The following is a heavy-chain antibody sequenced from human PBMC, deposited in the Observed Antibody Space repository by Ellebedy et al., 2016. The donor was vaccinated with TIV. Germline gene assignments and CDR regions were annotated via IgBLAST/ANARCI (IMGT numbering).Heavy chain of an antibody. CDR1: GFTFSSFA. Sequence: GGSLRLSCAASGFTFSSFAMHWVRQAPGKGLEWLSVISAGGDNTYHADSVKGRFTITRDNSKNKLYLQLDRLRAEDTAVYYCSKGTSSGFNYDRVGSEYWGQGTLVTVSS. V-gene: IGHV3-23*01. CDR2: ISAGGDNT. J-gene: IGHJ4*02. D-gene: IGHD3-22*01. CDR3: SKGTSSGFNYDRVGSEY.